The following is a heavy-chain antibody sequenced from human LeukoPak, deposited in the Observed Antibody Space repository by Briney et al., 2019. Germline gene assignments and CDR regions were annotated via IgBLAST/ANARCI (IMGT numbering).Heavy chain of an antibody. CDR3: ARDNYDFWSGSDY. J-gene: IGHJ4*02. V-gene: IGHV3-30*04. D-gene: IGHD3-3*01. Sequence: GGSLRLSCAASGFTFSSYAMHWVRQAPGKGLEWVAVISYDGSNKYYADSVKGRFTISRDNSKNTLYLQMNSLRAEDTAVYYCARDNYDFWSGSDYWGQGTLVTVSS. CDR2: ISYDGSNK. CDR1: GFTFSSYA.